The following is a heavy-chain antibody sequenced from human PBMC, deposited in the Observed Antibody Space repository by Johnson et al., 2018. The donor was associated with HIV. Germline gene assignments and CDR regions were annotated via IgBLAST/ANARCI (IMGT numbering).Heavy chain of an antibody. CDR3: AASVYYYDSSGYNSLGAFDI. V-gene: IGHV3-30*03. CDR2: ISYDGSNK. D-gene: IGHD3-22*01. Sequence: VQLVESGGGVVQPGRSLRLSCAASGFTFSSYGMHWVRQAPGKGLEWVAVISYDGSNKYYADSVKGRFTISRDNSKNTLYLQMNSLRAEDTAVYYCAASVYYYDSSGYNSLGAFDIWGPGTMVTVSS. CDR1: GFTFSSYG. J-gene: IGHJ3*02.